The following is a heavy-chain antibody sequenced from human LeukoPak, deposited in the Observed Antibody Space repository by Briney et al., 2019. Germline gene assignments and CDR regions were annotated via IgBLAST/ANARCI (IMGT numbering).Heavy chain of an antibody. CDR3: ARVGIQLWLLDY. J-gene: IGHJ4*02. Sequence: ASVKVSCKASGYTFTNYGISWVRKAPGQGLEWMGWISGYSGNTDYAQKLQGRVTVTTDTSTSTAYMELRSLRSDDTAVYYCARVGIQLWLLDYWGQGTLVTVSS. CDR1: GYTFTNYG. CDR2: ISGYSGNT. V-gene: IGHV1-18*01. D-gene: IGHD5-18*01.